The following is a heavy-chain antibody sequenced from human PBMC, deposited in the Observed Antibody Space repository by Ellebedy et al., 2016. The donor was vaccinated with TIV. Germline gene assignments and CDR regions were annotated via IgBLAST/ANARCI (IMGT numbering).Heavy chain of an antibody. D-gene: IGHD6-13*01. CDR2: IYYSGST. CDR1: GGSISSSSYY. J-gene: IGHJ5*02. V-gene: IGHV4-39*07. Sequence: SETLSLXXTVSGGSISSSSYYWGWIRQPPGKGLEWIGSIYYSGSTYYNPSLKSRVTISVDTSKNQFSLKLSSVTAADTAVYYCARVGYSSSWYNWFDPWGQGTLVTVSS. CDR3: ARVGYSSSWYNWFDP.